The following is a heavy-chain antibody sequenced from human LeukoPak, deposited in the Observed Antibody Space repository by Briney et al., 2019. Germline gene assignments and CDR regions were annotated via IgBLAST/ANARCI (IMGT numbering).Heavy chain of an antibody. D-gene: IGHD3-10*01. V-gene: IGHV4-59*11. CDR3: VRTRSWSGSYYWYFDL. J-gene: IGHJ2*01. CDR1: GGSIGYHY. CDR2: VHYSGSS. Sequence: SETLSLTCSVSGGSIGYHYWNWIRQAPGKGLEWIGYVHYSGSSNYNPSLKSRVSMSMDTSSNQFSLTLRSVTAADSTVYFCVRTRSWSGSYYWYFDLWGRGTLVTVSS.